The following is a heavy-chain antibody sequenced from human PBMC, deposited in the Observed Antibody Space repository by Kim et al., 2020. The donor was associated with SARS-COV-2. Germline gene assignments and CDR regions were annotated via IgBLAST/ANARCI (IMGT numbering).Heavy chain of an antibody. Sequence: GESLKISCKGSGYSFTSYWIGWVRQMPGKGLEWMGIIYPGDSDTRYSPSFQGQVTISADKSISTAYLQWSSLKASDTAMYYCARHERLGELSPSIGAFDIWGQGTMVTVSS. J-gene: IGHJ3*02. CDR1: GYSFTSYW. V-gene: IGHV5-51*01. CDR2: IYPGDSDT. D-gene: IGHD3-16*02. CDR3: ARHERLGELSPSIGAFDI.